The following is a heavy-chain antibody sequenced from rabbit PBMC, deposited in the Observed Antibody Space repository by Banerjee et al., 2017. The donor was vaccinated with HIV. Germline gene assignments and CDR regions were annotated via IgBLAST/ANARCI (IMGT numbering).Heavy chain of an antibody. Sequence: QSLEESGGDLVKPEGSLTLTCTASGFSFSSSYWMCWVRQAPGKGLEWIGCIATGSSGSTYYASWAKGRFTISKTSSTTVTLQMTSLTAADTATYFCAGEREYAFNLWGQSTLVTVS. CDR1: GFSFSSSYW. J-gene: IGHJ4*01. V-gene: IGHV1S40*01. CDR2: IATGSSGST. CDR3: AGEREYAFNL.